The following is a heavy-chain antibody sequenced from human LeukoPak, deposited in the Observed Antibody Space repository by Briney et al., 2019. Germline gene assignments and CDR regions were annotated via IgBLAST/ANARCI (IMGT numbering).Heavy chain of an antibody. CDR2: IYSGGRI. V-gene: IGHV3-53*01. Sequence: GGSLRLSCGASGVTVSNNYMMWVRQAPGKGLEWVSVIYSGGRIYYADSVKGRFTISRDNSKNTLYLQMNSLRAEDTAVYYCARDSCSPDIGTHCFDYWGQGTLVTVSS. J-gene: IGHJ4*02. CDR1: GVTVSNNY. CDR3: ARDSCSPDIGTHCFDY. D-gene: IGHD2-15*01.